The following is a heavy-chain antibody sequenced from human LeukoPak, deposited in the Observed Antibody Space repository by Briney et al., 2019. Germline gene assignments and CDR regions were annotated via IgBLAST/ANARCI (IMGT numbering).Heavy chain of an antibody. CDR3: AKDGIVGATVYYFDY. D-gene: IGHD1-26*01. V-gene: IGHV3-33*06. Sequence: GGSLRLSCPASGFTSTSHGMHWVRQPPGKGLEWVGAIWYDGSNKYYADSVKGRFTISRDNSKNTLYLQMNSLRAEDTAVYYCAKDGIVGATVYYFDYWGQGTLVTVSS. CDR1: GFTSTSHG. J-gene: IGHJ4*02. CDR2: IWYDGSNK.